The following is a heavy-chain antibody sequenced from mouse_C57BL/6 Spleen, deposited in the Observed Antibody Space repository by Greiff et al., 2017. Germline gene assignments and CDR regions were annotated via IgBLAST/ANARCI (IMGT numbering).Heavy chain of an antibody. CDR2: ISNGGGST. CDR1: GFTFSDYY. J-gene: IGHJ2*01. CDR3: ARQELGNYFDY. D-gene: IGHD4-1*01. Sequence: DVKLVESGGGLVQPGGSLKLSCAASGFTFSDYYMYWVRQTPEKRLEWVAYISNGGGSTYYPDTVKGRFTISRDNAKNTLYLQMSRLKSEDTAMYYCARQELGNYFDYWGQGTTLTVSS. V-gene: IGHV5-12*01.